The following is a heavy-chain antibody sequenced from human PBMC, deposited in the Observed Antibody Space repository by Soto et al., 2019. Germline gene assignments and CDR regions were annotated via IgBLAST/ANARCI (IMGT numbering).Heavy chain of an antibody. J-gene: IGHJ2*01. D-gene: IGHD5-18*01. CDR1: GFTFSSYW. V-gene: IGHV3-74*03. CDR2: INSDATSA. Sequence: EVQLVESGGGLVQPGGSLRLSCAASGFTFSSYWMHWVRQAPGKELVWVSRINSDATSALYADSVKGRFTIARDNAKNVLYLQMNCLRAEDTAVYYCTRGGYGNGYWYFDLWGRGTLVTVSS. CDR3: TRGGYGNGYWYFDL.